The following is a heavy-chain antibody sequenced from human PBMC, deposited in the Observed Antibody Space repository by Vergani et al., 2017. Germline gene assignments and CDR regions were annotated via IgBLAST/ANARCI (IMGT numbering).Heavy chain of an antibody. CDR3: AKAVTTRVPYASYYFDY. D-gene: IGHD4-17*01. J-gene: IGHJ4*02. Sequence: EVQLLESGGGLVQPGGSLRLSCAASGFTFSSYAMSWVRQAPGKGLEWVSAISGSGGSTYYADSVKGRFTISRDTSKNTPYLQMNSLRAEDTAVYYCAKAVTTRVPYASYYFDYWGQGTLVTVSS. CDR2: ISGSGGST. CDR1: GFTFSSYA. V-gene: IGHV3-23*01.